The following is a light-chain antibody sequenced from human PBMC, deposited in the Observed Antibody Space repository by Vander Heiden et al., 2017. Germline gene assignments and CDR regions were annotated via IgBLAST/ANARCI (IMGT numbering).Light chain of an antibody. CDR2: QDN. Sequence: SELTQPPSVSVSPGQTASITCSGDELGDKYVCWYQQKPGQSPVLVMYQDNKRPSGIPERFSGSNSGDTATLTISGTQPMDEADFYCQAWDGSTGVFGTGTKVTVL. CDR1: ELGDKY. J-gene: IGLJ1*01. V-gene: IGLV3-1*01. CDR3: QAWDGSTGV.